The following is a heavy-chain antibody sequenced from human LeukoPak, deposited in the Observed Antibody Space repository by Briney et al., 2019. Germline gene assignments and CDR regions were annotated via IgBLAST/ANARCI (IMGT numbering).Heavy chain of an antibody. D-gene: IGHD2-2*01. CDR3: ARSGYSSSTSCYDNYYYYYGMDV. Sequence: ASVKVSCKASGYTFTSYGINWVRQAPGQGLEWMGWNSVYNGNTNYAQKLQGRVTMTTDTSTSPAYMALRSMRSDDTAVYYCARSGYSSSTSCYDNYYYYYGMDVWGQGTTVTVSS. CDR1: GYTFTSYG. CDR2: NSVYNGNT. J-gene: IGHJ6*02. V-gene: IGHV1-18*01.